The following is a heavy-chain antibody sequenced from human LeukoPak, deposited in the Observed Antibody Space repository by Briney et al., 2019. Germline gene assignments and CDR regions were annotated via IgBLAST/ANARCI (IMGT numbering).Heavy chain of an antibody. V-gene: IGHV3-23*01. Sequence: GGSLRLSCAASGVTLRNYGLSWVRHTPGKGLEWVSAIRGSGDTTFYADSVKGRFTISRDNSENTVYLQMNSLRAEDTAVYYCAKEGYSYGAFDYWGQGTLVTVSS. CDR3: AKEGYSYGAFDY. CDR2: IRGSGDTT. CDR1: GVTLRNYG. J-gene: IGHJ4*02. D-gene: IGHD5-18*01.